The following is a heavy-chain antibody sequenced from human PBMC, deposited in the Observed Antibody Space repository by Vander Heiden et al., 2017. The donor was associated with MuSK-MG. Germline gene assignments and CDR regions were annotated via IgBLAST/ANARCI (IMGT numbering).Heavy chain of an antibody. CDR3: ASHYDTLTGNAFDY. V-gene: IGHV3-48*01. CDR1: GFPFSDYS. Sequence: EVQLAESGGGLVQPGGSLRPSCVASGFPFSDYSMSWVRQAPGKGLEWVAYITSSGSSIYYADSVKGRFTISRDNAKNSLYLQMNSLTVEDTALYYCASHYDTLTGNAFDYWGQGTLVTVSS. J-gene: IGHJ4*02. D-gene: IGHD3-9*01. CDR2: ITSSGSSI.